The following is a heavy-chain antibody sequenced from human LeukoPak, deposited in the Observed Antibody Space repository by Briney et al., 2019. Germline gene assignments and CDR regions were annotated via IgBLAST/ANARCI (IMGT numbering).Heavy chain of an antibody. Sequence: GGSLRLSCAASGFTFSDYYMSWIRQAPGKGLEWVSYISSSGSTIYYADSVKGRFTISRDNAKNSLYLQMNSLRAEDTAVYYCARLIWFGELGWFDPWGQGTLVTVSS. CDR3: ARLIWFGELGWFDP. CDR1: GFTFSDYY. V-gene: IGHV3-11*04. J-gene: IGHJ5*02. CDR2: ISSSGSTI. D-gene: IGHD3-10*01.